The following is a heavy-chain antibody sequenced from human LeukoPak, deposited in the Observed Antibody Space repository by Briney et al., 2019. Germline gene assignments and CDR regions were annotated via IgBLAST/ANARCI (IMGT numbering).Heavy chain of an antibody. CDR3: ARMGYCSSTSCYGFSRFDP. CDR2: TNWNGGST. CDR1: GFTFDDYG. Sequence: GGSLRLSCAASGFTFDDYGMSWVRQAPGKGLEWVSATNWNGGSTHYADSVKGRFTISRDNAKNTLYLQMNSLRAEDTAVYYCARMGYCSSTSCYGFSRFDPWGQGTLVTVSS. J-gene: IGHJ5*02. D-gene: IGHD2-2*01. V-gene: IGHV3-20*04.